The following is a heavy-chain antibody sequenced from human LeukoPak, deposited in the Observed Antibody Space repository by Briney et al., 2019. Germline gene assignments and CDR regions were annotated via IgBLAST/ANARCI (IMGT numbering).Heavy chain of an antibody. CDR1: GGSISSYY. Sequence: SETLSLTCTVSGGSISSYYWSWIRQPAGKGLEWIGRIYTSGSTNYNPSLKSRVTISLDKSKNQFSLKLSSVTAADTAVYYCAEGRDRYYFDYWGQGTLVTVSS. D-gene: IGHD2-21*02. CDR3: AEGRDRYYFDY. V-gene: IGHV4-4*07. CDR2: IYTSGST. J-gene: IGHJ4*02.